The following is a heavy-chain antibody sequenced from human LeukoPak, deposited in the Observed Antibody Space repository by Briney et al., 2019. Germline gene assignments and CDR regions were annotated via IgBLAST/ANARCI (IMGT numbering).Heavy chain of an antibody. CDR1: GFTLSNDW. D-gene: IGHD6-19*01. Sequence: GGSLRLSCAASGFTLSNDWTHWVRQAPGRGLEWVSVAYSDGNTYYAGSVKGRFTISRDNSKNTLFLQMNGLRAEDTAVYYCARLFGSGWPGYFYYAMDVWGQGTTVAVSS. V-gene: IGHV3-66*04. J-gene: IGHJ6*02. CDR3: ARLFGSGWPGYFYYAMDV. CDR2: AYSDGNT.